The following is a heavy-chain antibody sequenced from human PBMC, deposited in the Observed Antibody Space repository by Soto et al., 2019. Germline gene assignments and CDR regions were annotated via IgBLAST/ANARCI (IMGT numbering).Heavy chain of an antibody. Sequence: ASVKVSCKASGYTFTGYYMHWVRQAPGQGLEWMGWINPNSGGTNYAQKFQGWVTMTRDTSISTAYMELSRLRSDDTAVYYCARGSNYDFWSGYLWYFDYWGQGTLVTVSS. D-gene: IGHD3-3*01. CDR2: INPNSGGT. CDR1: GYTFTGYY. V-gene: IGHV1-2*04. CDR3: ARGSNYDFWSGYLWYFDY. J-gene: IGHJ4*02.